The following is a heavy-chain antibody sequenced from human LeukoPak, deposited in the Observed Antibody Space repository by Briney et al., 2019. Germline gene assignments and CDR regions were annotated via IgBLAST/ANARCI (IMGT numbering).Heavy chain of an antibody. CDR1: GFTFSSYS. CDR3: ARDSRRVTAKDFDH. Sequence: PGGSLRLSCAASGFTFSSYSMNWVRQAPGKGLEWVSSISSSSSYIYYADSVKGRFTVSRDNAKNSLYLQMNSLRAEDTAVYYCARDSRRVTAKDFDHWGQGTLVTVSS. V-gene: IGHV3-21*01. J-gene: IGHJ4*02. D-gene: IGHD2-15*01. CDR2: ISSSSSYI.